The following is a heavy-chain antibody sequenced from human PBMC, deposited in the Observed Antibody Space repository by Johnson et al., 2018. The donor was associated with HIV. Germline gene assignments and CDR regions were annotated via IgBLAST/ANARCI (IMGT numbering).Heavy chain of an antibody. Sequence: QVQLVESGGGVVQPGKSLTLSCVASGLSFSNYGMHWVRQAPGKGLEWVAVISYDGSNKYYADSVKGRFTISRDNSKNTLYLQMNSLRAEDTAVYYCARGARGDLEWLLSGHAFDIWGQGTMVTVSS. CDR3: ARGARGDLEWLLSGHAFDI. CDR2: ISYDGSNK. D-gene: IGHD3-3*01. CDR1: GLSFSNYG. V-gene: IGHV3-30*03. J-gene: IGHJ3*02.